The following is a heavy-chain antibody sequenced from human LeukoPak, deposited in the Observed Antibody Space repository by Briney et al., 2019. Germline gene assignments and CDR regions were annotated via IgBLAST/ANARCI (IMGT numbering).Heavy chain of an antibody. Sequence: GGSLRLSCAGSGFIFSNYVLSWVRQAPGKGLEWVANIKQDGSEKYYVDSVKGRFTISRDNAKNSLYLQMNSLRAEDTAVYYCARDGNIAAAGTGWYYYMDVWGKGTTVTVSS. CDR2: IKQDGSEK. D-gene: IGHD6-13*01. V-gene: IGHV3-7*01. CDR3: ARDGNIAAAGTGWYYYMDV. J-gene: IGHJ6*03. CDR1: GFIFSNYV.